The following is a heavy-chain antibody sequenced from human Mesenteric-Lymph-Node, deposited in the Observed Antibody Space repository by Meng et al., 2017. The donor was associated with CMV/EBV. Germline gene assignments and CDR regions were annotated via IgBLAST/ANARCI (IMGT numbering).Heavy chain of an antibody. J-gene: IGHJ6*02. V-gene: IGHV3-15*01. Sequence: GGSLRLSCAASGLTFKNAWMSWVRQAPGKGLGWVGRIRSKADGGTTDYAAPMKGRFTISRDDSKNTLYLQVNSLKTEDTAVYYCSTVFRNYYYYAMDVWGQGTTVTVSS. CDR3: STVFRNYYYYAMDV. CDR2: IRSKADGGTT. CDR1: GLTFKNAW.